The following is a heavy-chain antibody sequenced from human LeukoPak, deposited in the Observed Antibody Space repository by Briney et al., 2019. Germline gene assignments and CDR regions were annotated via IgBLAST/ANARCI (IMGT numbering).Heavy chain of an antibody. V-gene: IGHV3-23*01. CDR1: GFTFSTYT. CDR3: AIGPKRGKDY. Sequence: PGGSLRLSCIASGFTFSTYTMYWVRQAPGKGLEWVSIIGISGGGIHYADSVKGRFTISRDDSKNTLYLQMNSLRVDDTAVYYFAIGPKRGKDYWGQGVLVTVSS. J-gene: IGHJ4*02. D-gene: IGHD7-27*01. CDR2: IGISGGGI.